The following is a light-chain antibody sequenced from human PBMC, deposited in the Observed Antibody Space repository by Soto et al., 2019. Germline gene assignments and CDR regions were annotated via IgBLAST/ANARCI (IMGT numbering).Light chain of an antibody. CDR1: QSVTTY. CDR3: QHYGGSPAYT. Sequence: DTVLTQSPATLSLSPGERATLSCRASQSVTTYLAWYQQKPGQAPRLLIYDASTRATGIPARFSGSGSGTDFTLTISSVEPEDFAVYYCQHYGGSPAYTFGQGTKLEI. J-gene: IGKJ2*01. V-gene: IGKV3-11*01. CDR2: DAS.